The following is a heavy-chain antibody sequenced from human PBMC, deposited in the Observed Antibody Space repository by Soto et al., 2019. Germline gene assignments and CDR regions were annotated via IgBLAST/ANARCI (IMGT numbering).Heavy chain of an antibody. D-gene: IGHD4-17*01. CDR2: ISSTGKNI. V-gene: IGHV3-11*01. CDR1: GFTFIDYY. CDR3: GRSHGAGSY. Sequence: QVRLVESGGDLVKPGESLRLSCVASGFTFIDYYMNWVRQAPGKGLEWISYISSTGKNIYYSDSVKGRFIVSRDNAKNSLFRQMNSLTADDAAVYYCGRSHGAGSYWGQGTRVNVSS. J-gene: IGHJ4*02.